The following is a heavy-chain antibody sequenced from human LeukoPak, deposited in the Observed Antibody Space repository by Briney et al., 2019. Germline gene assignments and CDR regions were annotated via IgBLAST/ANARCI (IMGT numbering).Heavy chain of an antibody. CDR1: GFTFSLYG. Sequence: GGSLRLSCAASGFTFSLYGMHWVRQAPGKGLEWVALISNDGSRTYYADSVKGRCTISRDNSRNTVYLQVSSLRADDTAVYYCAKDSRGANFFGDFDYWGQGTLVTVSS. CDR3: AKDSRGANFFGDFDY. V-gene: IGHV3-33*06. CDR2: ISNDGSRT. J-gene: IGHJ4*02. D-gene: IGHD3-10*01.